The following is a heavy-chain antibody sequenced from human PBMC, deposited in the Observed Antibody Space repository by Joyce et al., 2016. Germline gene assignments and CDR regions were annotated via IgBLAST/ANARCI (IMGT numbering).Heavy chain of an antibody. CDR2: ISYDGSNK. D-gene: IGHD3-9*01. J-gene: IGHJ4*02. V-gene: IGHV3-30*03. CDR3: AGGILTGYFDY. CDR1: GFTFSNYG. Sequence: QGQLVESGGGVVQPGRSLRLSCAASGFTFSNYGWHWVRQAPGKGLEWVAVISYDGSNKHYGDSVKGRFAISRDNAKNTLYLQMNSLGAEDTAVYYCAGGILTGYFDYWGQGTLVTVSS.